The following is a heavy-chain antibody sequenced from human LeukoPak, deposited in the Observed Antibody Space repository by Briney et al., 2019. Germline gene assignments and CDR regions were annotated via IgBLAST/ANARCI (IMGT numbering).Heavy chain of an antibody. Sequence: ASVKVSCKASGYAFIDYYMHWVRQAPGQGLEWMGWINPNSGGTNYAQKFQGRVTMTRDTSISTAYMELSRLRSDDTAVYYCARERVSGGVARNGYYYGMDVWGKGTTVTVSS. D-gene: IGHD3-16*01. CDR2: INPNSGGT. CDR3: ARERVSGGVARNGYYYGMDV. J-gene: IGHJ6*04. V-gene: IGHV1-2*02. CDR1: GYAFIDYY.